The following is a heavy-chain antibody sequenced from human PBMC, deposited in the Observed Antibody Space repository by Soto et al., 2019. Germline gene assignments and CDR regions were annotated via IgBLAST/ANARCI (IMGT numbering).Heavy chain of an antibody. CDR2: INHSGST. J-gene: IGHJ5*02. D-gene: IGHD2-2*01. Sequence: TLSLTCAVYGGSFSGYYWNWIRQPPGKGLEWIGEINHSGSTNYNPSLKSRVTISVDTSKNQFSLKLSSVTAADTAVYYCAGVGYCSSTSCYSGFWFDPWGQGTLVTVS. V-gene: IGHV4-34*01. CDR3: AGVGYCSSTSCYSGFWFDP. CDR1: GGSFSGYY.